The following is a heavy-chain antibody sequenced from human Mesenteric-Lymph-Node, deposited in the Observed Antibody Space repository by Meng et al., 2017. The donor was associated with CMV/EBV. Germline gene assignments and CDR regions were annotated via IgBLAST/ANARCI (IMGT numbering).Heavy chain of an antibody. V-gene: IGHV4-59*01. CDR1: GGSISSYY. CDR3: AREARGELDHRWFGP. J-gene: IGHJ5*02. CDR2: IYYSGST. D-gene: IGHD1-1*01. Sequence: SETLSLTCTVSGGSISSYYWSWIRQPPGKGLEWIGYIYYSGSTNYNPSLKSRVTISVDTSKNQFSLKLSSVTAADTAVYYCAREARGELDHRWFGPWGQGTLVTVSS.